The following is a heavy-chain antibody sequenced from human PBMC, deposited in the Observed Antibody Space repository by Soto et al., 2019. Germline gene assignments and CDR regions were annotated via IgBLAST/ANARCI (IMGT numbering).Heavy chain of an antibody. CDR1: GSSISSGSYY. CDR3: ARDYKAVVD. V-gene: IGHV4-31*03. J-gene: IGHJ4*02. D-gene: IGHD2-15*01. CDR2: IYHSGST. Sequence: TLSLTCTVSGSSISSGSYYWSWIRQHPGKGLEWIGYIYHSGSTYYNPSLKSRATISLDTSKNQFSLKLSSVTAADTAVYYCARDYKAVVDWGQGTLVTVSS.